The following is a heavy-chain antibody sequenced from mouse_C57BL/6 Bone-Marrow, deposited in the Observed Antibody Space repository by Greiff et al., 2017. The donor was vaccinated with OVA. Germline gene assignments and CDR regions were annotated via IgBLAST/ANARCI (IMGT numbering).Heavy chain of an antibody. CDR3: ARDYYYGSSYVWFAY. V-gene: IGHV1-64*01. D-gene: IGHD1-1*01. CDR1: GYTFTSYW. Sequence: QVQLQQPGAELVKPGASVTLSCKASGYTFTSYWMHWVKQRPGQGLEWIGMIHPNSGSTNSNETFKSKATLTVDKSSSTAYMQLSSLTSEDSAVYYCARDYYYGSSYVWFAYWGQGTLVTVSA. J-gene: IGHJ3*01. CDR2: IHPNSGST.